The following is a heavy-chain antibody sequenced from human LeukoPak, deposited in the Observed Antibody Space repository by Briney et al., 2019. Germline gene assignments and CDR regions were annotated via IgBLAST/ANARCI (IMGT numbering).Heavy chain of an antibody. D-gene: IGHD3-22*01. V-gene: IGHV3-9*01. CDR3: AKDYGKYYYDSSGYYYGVGAFDI. CDR1: AFTFDDYA. CDR2: ISWNSGSI. J-gene: IGHJ3*02. Sequence: PGGSLRLSCAASAFTFDDYAMPWVRQTPGKGLEWGSGISWNSGSIGYADSVKGRFTISRDNAKNSLYLQMISLRAEDTALYYCAKDYGKYYYDSSGYYYGVGAFDIWGQGTMVTVSS.